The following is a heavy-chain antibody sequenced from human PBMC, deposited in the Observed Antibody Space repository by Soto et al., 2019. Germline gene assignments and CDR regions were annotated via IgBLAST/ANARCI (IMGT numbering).Heavy chain of an antibody. CDR2: IYYSGST. D-gene: IGHD3-16*02. CDR1: GGSISSSSYY. J-gene: IGHJ4*02. V-gene: IGHV4-39*01. CDR3: ARLPYDYIWGSYRPGIEY. Sequence: PSETLSLTCTVSGGSISSSSYYWGWIRQPPGKGLEWIGSIYYSGSTYYNPSLKSRVTISVDTSKNQFSLKLSSVTAADTAVYYCARLPYDYIWGSYRPGIEYWGQGTLVTVSS.